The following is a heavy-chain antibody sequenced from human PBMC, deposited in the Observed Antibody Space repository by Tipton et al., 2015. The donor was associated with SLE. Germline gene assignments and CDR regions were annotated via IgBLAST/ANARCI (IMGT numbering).Heavy chain of an antibody. Sequence: SLRLSCAASGFTFDDYTMHWVRQAPGKGLEWVSLISWDGASTYYADSVKGRFTISRDNSKNSLYLQMNSLRTEDTALYYCAKDIAMIVLGFGMDVWGQGTTVTVSS. CDR2: ISWDGAST. D-gene: IGHD3-22*01. CDR1: GFTFDDYT. CDR3: AKDIAMIVLGFGMDV. V-gene: IGHV3-43*01. J-gene: IGHJ6*02.